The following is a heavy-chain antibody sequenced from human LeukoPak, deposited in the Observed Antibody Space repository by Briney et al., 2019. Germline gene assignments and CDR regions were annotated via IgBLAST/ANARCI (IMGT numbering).Heavy chain of an antibody. J-gene: IGHJ6*02. CDR2: IYYSGST. Sequence: SETLSLTCTVSGGSISSYYWSWIRQPPGKGLEWIGYIYYSGSTNYNPSLKSRVTISVDTSKNQFSLKVSSMTAADTAVYYCARLATGGYYYYGMDVWGQGTTVTVSS. CDR1: GGSISSYY. V-gene: IGHV4-59*08. D-gene: IGHD5-12*01. CDR3: ARLATGGYYYYGMDV.